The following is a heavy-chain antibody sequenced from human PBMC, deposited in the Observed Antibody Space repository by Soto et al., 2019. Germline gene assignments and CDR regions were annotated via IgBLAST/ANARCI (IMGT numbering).Heavy chain of an antibody. CDR2: VTHDGTLY. CDR3: VKDRSDTWSFDY. CDR1: GFTFSSCA. D-gene: IGHD2-8*02. Sequence: QVQLVESGGGVVQPGRSLRLSCVASGFTFSSCAMHWVRQVPGKGLEWLAVVTHDGTLYPYADSVKDRFSISRDNSRKTLYLQMNGLRPEDTAVYYCVKDRSDTWSFDYWGQGTLVTVSS. V-gene: IGHV3-30*18. J-gene: IGHJ4*02.